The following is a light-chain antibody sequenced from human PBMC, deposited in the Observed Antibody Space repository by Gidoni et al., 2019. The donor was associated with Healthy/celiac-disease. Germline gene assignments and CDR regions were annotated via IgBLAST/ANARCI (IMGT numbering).Light chain of an antibody. Sequence: KSSQSVLYSSNNKNYLAWYQQKPGQPPKLLIYWASTRESGVPDRFSGSGSGTDFTLTISSLQAEDVAVYYCQQYYSTPWTFGQGTKVELK. CDR1: QSVLYSSNNKNY. V-gene: IGKV4-1*01. J-gene: IGKJ1*01. CDR3: QQYYSTPWT. CDR2: WAS.